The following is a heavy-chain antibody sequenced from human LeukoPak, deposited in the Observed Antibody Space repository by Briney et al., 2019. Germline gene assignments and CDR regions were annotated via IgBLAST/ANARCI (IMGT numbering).Heavy chain of an antibody. D-gene: IGHD3-10*01. CDR3: ARVQAVRGVIIPYYYYGMDV. CDR2: ISSSSSYI. V-gene: IGHV3-21*01. CDR1: AFTFSSYN. J-gene: IGHJ6*02. Sequence: PGGSLRLSCAASAFTFSSYNMNWVRLAPGKGLEWVSSISSSSSYIYYADSVKGRFTISRDNAKNSLYLQMNSLRAEDTAVYYCARVQAVRGVIIPYYYYGMDVWGQGTTVTVSS.